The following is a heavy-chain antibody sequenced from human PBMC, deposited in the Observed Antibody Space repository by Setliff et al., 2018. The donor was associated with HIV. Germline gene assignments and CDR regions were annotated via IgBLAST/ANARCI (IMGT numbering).Heavy chain of an antibody. CDR2: MNPNSGNT. D-gene: IGHD3-22*01. V-gene: IGHV1-8*01. Sequence: TCTVSGGSISSSSYYWGWIRQPPGKGLEWMGWMNPNSGNTGYAQKFQGRVTMTRDTSISTAYMELNNLKFEDTAVYYCARARRDSYDRGRRNHYYIDVWGKGTTVTVS. CDR1: GGSISSSS. J-gene: IGHJ6*03. CDR3: ARARRDSYDRGRRNHYYIDV.